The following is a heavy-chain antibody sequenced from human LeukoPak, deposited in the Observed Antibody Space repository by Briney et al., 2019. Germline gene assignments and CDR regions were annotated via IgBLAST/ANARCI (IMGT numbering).Heavy chain of an antibody. CDR3: ARHKAHYYDSSGYSPGWYFDL. Sequence: ASVKVSCKASGYTFTSYWIGWVRQMPGKGLEWMGIIYPGDSDTRYSPSFQGQVTISADKSISTAYLQWSSLKASDTAMYYCARHKAHYYDSSGYSPGWYFDLWGRGTLVTVSS. D-gene: IGHD3-22*01. CDR2: IYPGDSDT. V-gene: IGHV5-51*01. J-gene: IGHJ2*01. CDR1: GYTFTSYW.